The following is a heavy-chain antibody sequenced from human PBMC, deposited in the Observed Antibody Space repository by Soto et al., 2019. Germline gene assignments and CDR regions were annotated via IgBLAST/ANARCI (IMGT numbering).Heavy chain of an antibody. J-gene: IGHJ4*02. CDR2: IYAGGST. D-gene: IGHD5-12*01. V-gene: IGHV3-53*01. CDR1: GVSILSQY. CDR3: ASGENGYNKFYFDF. Sequence: EVQLVESGGGLIQPGGSLRLSWAASGVSILSQYMSWVRQAPGKGLEWISLIYAGGSTFYADSVKGRFTISRDNSKNTLYLQMDSLTAEDTAVYYCASGENGYNKFYFDFWGQGTLVTVSS.